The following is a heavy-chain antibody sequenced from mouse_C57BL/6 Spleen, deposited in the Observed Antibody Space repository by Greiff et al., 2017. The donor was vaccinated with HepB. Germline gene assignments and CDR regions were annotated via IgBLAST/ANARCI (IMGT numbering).Heavy chain of an antibody. Sequence: QVQLQQPGAELVMPGASVKLSCKASGYTFTSYWMHWVKQRPGQGLEWIGEIDPSDSYTNYNQKFKGKSTLTVDKSSSTAYMQISSLTSEDSAVYYCARGGITTVVATSNYFDYWGQGTTLAVSS. CDR1: GYTFTSYW. CDR2: IDPSDSYT. V-gene: IGHV1-69*01. CDR3: ARGGITTVVATSNYFDY. J-gene: IGHJ2*01. D-gene: IGHD1-1*01.